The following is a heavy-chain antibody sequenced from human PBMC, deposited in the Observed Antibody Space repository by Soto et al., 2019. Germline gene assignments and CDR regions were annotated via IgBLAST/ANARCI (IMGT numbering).Heavy chain of an antibody. CDR3: AIVECSSTSCYVSWFVDYYYYYMDV. Sequence: PGGSLRLSCAASGFTFSDYYMSWIRQAPGKGLEWVSYISSSGSTIYYADSVKGRFTISRDNAKNSLYLQMNSLRAEDTAVYYCAIVECSSTSCYVSWFVDYYYYYMDVSGKATMLTVSS. J-gene: IGHJ6*03. CDR1: GFTFSDYY. V-gene: IGHV3-11*01. CDR2: ISSSGSTI. D-gene: IGHD2-2*01.